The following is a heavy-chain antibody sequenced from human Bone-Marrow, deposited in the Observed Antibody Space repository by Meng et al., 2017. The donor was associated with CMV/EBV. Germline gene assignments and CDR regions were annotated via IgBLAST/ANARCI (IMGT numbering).Heavy chain of an antibody. CDR1: GGSISSYY. V-gene: IGHV4-39*07. Sequence: SETLSLTCTVSGGSISSYYWGWIRQPPGKGLEWIGSIYYSGSTYYNPSLKSRVTISVDTSKNQFSLKLSSVTAADTAVYYCACTGGIVRYCTNGVCYHFDYWGQGTLVTFSS. CDR2: IYYSGST. CDR3: ACTGGIVRYCTNGVCYHFDY. D-gene: IGHD2-8*01. J-gene: IGHJ4*02.